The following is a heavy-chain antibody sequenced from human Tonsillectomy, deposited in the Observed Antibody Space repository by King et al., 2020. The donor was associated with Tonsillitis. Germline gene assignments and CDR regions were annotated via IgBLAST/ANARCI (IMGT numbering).Heavy chain of an antibody. CDR1: GFTFSNYL. CDR2: IKPDGSEE. D-gene: IGHD1-26*01. CDR3: ARDGRLLFY. Sequence: VQLVESGGGLVQPGGSLRLSCTASGFTFSNYLMSWVRQAPGKGLEYVANIKPDGSEENYVDSVKGRFTISRDNAKNSLYLQMHSLRVDDTAVYYCARDGRLLFYWGEGTLVTVPS. V-gene: IGHV3-7*01. J-gene: IGHJ1*01.